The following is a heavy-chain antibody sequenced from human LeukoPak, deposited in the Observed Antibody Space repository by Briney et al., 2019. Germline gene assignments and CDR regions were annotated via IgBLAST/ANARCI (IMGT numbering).Heavy chain of an antibody. Sequence: GASVKVSCKVSGYTRTELSMHWVRQAPGKGLEWMGGFDPEDGETIYAQKFQGRVTMTEDTSTDTAYMELSSLRSEDTAVYYCATERPFGEQWLVRSFDYWGQGTLVTVSS. CDR1: GYTRTELS. CDR2: FDPEDGET. D-gene: IGHD6-19*01. CDR3: ATERPFGEQWLVRSFDY. V-gene: IGHV1-24*01. J-gene: IGHJ4*02.